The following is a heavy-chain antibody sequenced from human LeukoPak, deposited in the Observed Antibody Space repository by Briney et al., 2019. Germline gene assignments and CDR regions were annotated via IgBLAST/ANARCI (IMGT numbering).Heavy chain of an antibody. J-gene: IGHJ4*02. CDR2: ITTSGGST. D-gene: IGHD3-10*01. CDR1: GFTFSSYA. V-gene: IGHV3-23*01. CDR3: AEGLGSGSLSFDY. Sequence: GGSLRLSCAASGFTFSSYAMTWVRQAPGKGLEWVSGITTSGGSTNYADSVKGRFTISRDNSKNTLYLQMNSLRAEDTAVYYCAEGLGSGSLSFDYWGQGTLVTVSS.